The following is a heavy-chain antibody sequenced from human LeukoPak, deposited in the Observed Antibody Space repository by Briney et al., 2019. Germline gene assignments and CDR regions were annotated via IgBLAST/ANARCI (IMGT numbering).Heavy chain of an antibody. D-gene: IGHD3-22*01. CDR2: INSDGSGT. CDR3: ARGSEDYDSSGYYYDLGDY. Sequence: GGSLRLSCAASGFTFSSYWMHWVRQAPGKGLVWVSRINSDGSGTSYADSVKGRFTISRDNSKNKQYLQMNSLRTEDTAVYYCARGSEDYDSSGYYYDLGDYWGQGTLVTVSS. CDR1: GFTFSSYW. J-gene: IGHJ4*02. V-gene: IGHV3-74*01.